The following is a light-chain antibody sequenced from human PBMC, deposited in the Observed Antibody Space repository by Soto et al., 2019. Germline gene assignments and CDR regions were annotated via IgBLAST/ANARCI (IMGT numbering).Light chain of an antibody. CDR2: GNN. V-gene: IGLV1-44*01. CDR3: AAWDDSLNGRV. Sequence: QSVLTQPPSASGTPGQRVTISCSGRSSNIGSNYVYWYQQLPGTAPKLLIYGNNQRPSGVPDRFSGSKSGTSVSLAISGLQSEDEADYFCAAWDDSLNGRVFGGGTKLTVL. CDR1: SSNIGSNY. J-gene: IGLJ3*02.